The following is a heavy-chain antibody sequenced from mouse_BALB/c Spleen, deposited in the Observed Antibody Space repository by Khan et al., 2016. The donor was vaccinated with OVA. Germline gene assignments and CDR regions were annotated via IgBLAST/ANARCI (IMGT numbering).Heavy chain of an antibody. CDR1: GYSITSDYA. J-gene: IGHJ2*01. Sequence: EVQLQESGPGLVKPSQSLSLTCTVTGYSITSDYAWNWIRQFPGNKLEWMGYIKYSGSTSYNPSLKSRISITRNTSQNPFFLQLSSVTTEDTATYYGARAGTISTVGATDFDSWGQGTTLTVSS. D-gene: IGHD1-1*01. CDR2: IKYSGST. V-gene: IGHV3-2*02. CDR3: ARAGTISTVGATDFDS.